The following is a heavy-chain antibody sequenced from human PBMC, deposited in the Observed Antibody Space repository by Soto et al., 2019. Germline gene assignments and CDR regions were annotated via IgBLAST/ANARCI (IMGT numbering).Heavy chain of an antibody. Sequence: PSETLSLTCPVSGGSISRGGYYWSWIRQHPGKGLEWIGYIYYSGSTYYNPSLKSRVTISVDTSKNQFSLKLSSVTAADTAVYYCARDRIGHSSSPMVWDYCYGMDVWGQGTTVTVSS. V-gene: IGHV4-31*03. D-gene: IGHD6-6*01. J-gene: IGHJ6*02. CDR2: IYYSGST. CDR1: GGSISRGGYY. CDR3: ARDRIGHSSSPMVWDYCYGMDV.